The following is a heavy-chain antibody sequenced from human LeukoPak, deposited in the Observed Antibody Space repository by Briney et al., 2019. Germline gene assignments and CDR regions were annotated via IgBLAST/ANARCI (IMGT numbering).Heavy chain of an antibody. CDR3: ARDPAYCSSTSCYRNWFDP. V-gene: IGHV3-23*01. D-gene: IGHD2-2*02. CDR2: ISGSGGST. Sequence: PGGSLRLSCAASGFTFSSYAMSWVRQAPGKGLEWVSAISGSGGSTYYADSVKGRFTISRDNSKNSLYLQMNSLRAEDTAVYYCARDPAYCSSTSCYRNWFDPWGQGTLVTVSS. CDR1: GFTFSSYA. J-gene: IGHJ5*02.